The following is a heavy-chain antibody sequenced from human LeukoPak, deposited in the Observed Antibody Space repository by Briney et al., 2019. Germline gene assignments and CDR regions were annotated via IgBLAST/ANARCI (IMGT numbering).Heavy chain of an antibody. CDR3: ASSSTSWLDY. CDR2: IYYSGST. Sequence: SETLSLTCTISGGSISSGDYYWSWIRQPAGKGLEWIGYIYYSGSTYYNPSLKSRVTISVDTSKNQFSLKLSSVTAADTAVYYCASSSTSWLDYWGQGTLVTVSS. CDR1: GGSISSGDYY. D-gene: IGHD2-2*01. J-gene: IGHJ4*02. V-gene: IGHV4-30-4*01.